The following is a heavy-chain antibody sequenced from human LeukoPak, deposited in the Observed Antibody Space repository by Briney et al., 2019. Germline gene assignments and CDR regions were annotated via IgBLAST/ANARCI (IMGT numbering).Heavy chain of an antibody. CDR2: ISGNGGKV. J-gene: IGHJ4*02. D-gene: IGHD3-22*01. V-gene: IGHV3-23*01. Sequence: PGGSLRLSCAASGFTFSNYAMAWVRQAPGKGLEWVSGISGNGGKVYYADSVKGRFTISRDNSKNTLDLQMNSLRGEDTAVYFCAKRDYYDSSGYASLFDHWGQGTLATVSP. CDR3: AKRDYYDSSGYASLFDH. CDR1: GFTFSNYA.